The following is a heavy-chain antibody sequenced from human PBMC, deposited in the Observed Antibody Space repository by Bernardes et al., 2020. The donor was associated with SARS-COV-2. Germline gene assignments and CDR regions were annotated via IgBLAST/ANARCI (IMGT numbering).Heavy chain of an antibody. V-gene: IGHV4-59*01. CDR1: GGSISSYY. CDR2: IYYSGST. D-gene: IGHD5-12*01. CDR3: ARSRWLRGYFDY. Sequence: SETLSLTCTVSGGSISSYYWSWIRQPPGKGLEWIGYIYYSGSTNYNPSLKSRVTISVDTSKNQFSLKLSSVTAADTAVYYCARSRWLRGYFDYWGQGTLVTVSS. J-gene: IGHJ4*02.